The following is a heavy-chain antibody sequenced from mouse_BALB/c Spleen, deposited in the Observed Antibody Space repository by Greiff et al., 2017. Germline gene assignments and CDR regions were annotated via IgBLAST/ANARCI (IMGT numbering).Heavy chain of an antibody. CDR2: ISSGGSYT. Sequence: EVQVVESGGGLVKPGGSLKLSCAASGFTFSSYAMSWVRQSPEKRLEWVAEISSGGSYTYYLDTVTGRFTISRDNAKNTLYLEMSSLRSEDTAMYYCARDEGTTVRWYFDVWGAGTTVTVSS. CDR3: ARDEGTTVRWYFDV. D-gene: IGHD1-1*01. J-gene: IGHJ1*01. V-gene: IGHV5-9-4*01. CDR1: GFTFSSYA.